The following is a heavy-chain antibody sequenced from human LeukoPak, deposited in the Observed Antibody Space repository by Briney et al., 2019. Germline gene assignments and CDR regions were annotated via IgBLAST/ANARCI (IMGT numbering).Heavy chain of an antibody. V-gene: IGHV4-39*01. J-gene: IGHJ5*02. CDR2: IYYSGST. D-gene: IGHD5-18*01. CDR1: GGSISGSSYY. Sequence: SETLSLTCTVSGGSISGSSYYWGWIRQPPGKGLEWIGSIYYSGSTYYNPSLKSRVTISVDTSKNQFSLKLSSVTAADTAVYYCARLAAMVVYNWFDPWGQGTLVTVSS. CDR3: ARLAAMVVYNWFDP.